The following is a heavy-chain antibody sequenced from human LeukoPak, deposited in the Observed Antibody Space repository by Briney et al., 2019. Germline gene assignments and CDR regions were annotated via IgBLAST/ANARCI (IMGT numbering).Heavy chain of an antibody. D-gene: IGHD3-3*01. V-gene: IGHV1-2*02. CDR2: INPNSGGT. CDR1: GGTFSSYA. J-gene: IGHJ5*02. CDR3: ARDKAIFGVVIWFDP. Sequence: ASVKVSCKASGGTFSSYAISWVRQAPGQGLEWMGWINPNSGGTNYAQKFQGRVTMTRDTSISTAYMELSRLRSDDTAVYYCARDKAIFGVVIWFDPWGQGTLVTVSS.